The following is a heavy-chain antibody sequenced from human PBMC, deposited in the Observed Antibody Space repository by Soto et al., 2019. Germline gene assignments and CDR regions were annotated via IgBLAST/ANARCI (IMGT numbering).Heavy chain of an antibody. CDR1: GGSFSGLY. CDR3: ATFPTSVWLRVGHYLYY. Sequence: QVHLQQWGAGVLTPSETLSLTCAVYGGSFSGLYCSWIRQSPGKGLEWIGEINHSGSTNYNPSLKIRVTISVDTSKNQFSLKRTSATAADTAVYYCATFPTSVWLRVGHYLYYWGGGTPVTVSS. J-gene: IGHJ4*02. CDR2: INHSGST. V-gene: IGHV4-34*01. D-gene: IGHD3-10*01.